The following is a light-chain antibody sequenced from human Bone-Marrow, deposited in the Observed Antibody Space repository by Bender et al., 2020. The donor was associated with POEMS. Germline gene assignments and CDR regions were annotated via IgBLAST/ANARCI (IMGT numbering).Light chain of an antibody. CDR1: DLGDKY. CDR2: QDT. CDR3: QAWDTYSVI. V-gene: IGLV3-1*01. Sequence: SYEVTQPPSVSVSPGQTASITCSGDDLGDKYVAWYQQKPGQSPVLVIYQDTNRPSGIPERFSGSNSGNTATLTISGTQAMDEADYYSQAWDTYSVIFGGGTKLTVL. J-gene: IGLJ2*01.